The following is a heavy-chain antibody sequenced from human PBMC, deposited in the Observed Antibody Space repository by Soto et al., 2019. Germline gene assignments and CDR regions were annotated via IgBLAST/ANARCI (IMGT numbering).Heavy chain of an antibody. Sequence: RGGSLRLSCTASGFTFSSYAMHWVRQAPGKGLEGVAVISYDGSNKYYADSVKGRFTISRDNSKNTMYLQMHSLRVEDTAVYYCARPYSSGWYGDLDYWGQGTLVTVSS. CDR1: GFTFSSYA. D-gene: IGHD6-19*01. J-gene: IGHJ4*02. CDR2: ISYDGSNK. V-gene: IGHV3-30-3*01. CDR3: ARPYSSGWYGDLDY.